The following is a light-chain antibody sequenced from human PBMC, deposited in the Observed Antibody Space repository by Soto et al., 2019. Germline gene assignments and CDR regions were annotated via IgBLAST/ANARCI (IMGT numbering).Light chain of an antibody. V-gene: IGKV3-11*01. CDR2: DAS. J-gene: IGKJ5*01. Sequence: VLTQSPATLFLSPGERATLSCRASLNVNSYLAWYQQKPGQAPRLLIYDASNRAAGIPARFSGIGSGTDFTLTISSLETADFAIYYGQQRQYWPPITFCQGTRLEIK. CDR1: LNVNSY. CDR3: QQRQYWPPIT.